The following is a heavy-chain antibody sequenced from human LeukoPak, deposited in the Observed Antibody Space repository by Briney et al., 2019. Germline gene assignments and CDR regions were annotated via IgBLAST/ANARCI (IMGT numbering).Heavy chain of an antibody. CDR2: INHSGST. CDR1: GGSISSGDYY. Sequence: SETLSLTCTVSGGSISSGDYYWSWIRQPPGKGLEWIGEINHSGSTNYNPSLKSRVTISVDTSKNQFSLKLSSVTAADTAVYYCARGGSSSGVNWFDPWGQGTLVTVSS. D-gene: IGHD6-6*01. J-gene: IGHJ5*02. CDR3: ARGGSSSGVNWFDP. V-gene: IGHV4-39*07.